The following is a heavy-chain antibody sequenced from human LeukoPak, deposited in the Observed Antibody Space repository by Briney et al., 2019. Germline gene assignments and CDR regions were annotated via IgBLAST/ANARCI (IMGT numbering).Heavy chain of an antibody. J-gene: IGHJ4*02. Sequence: GGPLRLSCAASGFTFSSYAMSWVRQAPGKGLEWVSAISGSGGSTYYADSVKGRFTISRDNSKNTLYLQMNSLRAEDTAVYYCAKDLDYYDSSGYYFDYWGQGTLVTVSS. V-gene: IGHV3-23*01. CDR1: GFTFSSYA. CDR2: ISGSGGST. CDR3: AKDLDYYDSSGYYFDY. D-gene: IGHD3-22*01.